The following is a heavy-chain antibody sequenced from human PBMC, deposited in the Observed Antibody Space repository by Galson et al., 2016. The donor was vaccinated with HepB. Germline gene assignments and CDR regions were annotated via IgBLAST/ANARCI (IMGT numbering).Heavy chain of an antibody. D-gene: IGHD3-22*01. V-gene: IGHV3-33*03. CDR1: GFTFRSYG. CDR2: IWYDGSNK. Sequence: SLRLSCAASGFTFRSYGMHWVRQAPGKGLEWVAVIWYDGSNKYYADSVKGRFTISRDNSKSTLYLQMNSLRPEDTAVYYCANGGYYNFDQWGQGTLVTVSS. CDR3: ANGGYYNFDQ. J-gene: IGHJ4*02.